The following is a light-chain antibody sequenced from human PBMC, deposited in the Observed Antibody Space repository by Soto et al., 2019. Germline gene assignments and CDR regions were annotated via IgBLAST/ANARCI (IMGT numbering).Light chain of an antibody. Sequence: QSVLTQPASVSGSPGQSITISCTGTNSDVGSYNLVSWYQQHPGKAPKVMIYEVSMRPSGVPNRFSGSKSGNTASLTISGLQAEDEADYYCCSYAGSSTYVFGTGTKLTVL. J-gene: IGLJ1*01. CDR1: NSDVGSYNL. CDR2: EVS. CDR3: CSYAGSSTYV. V-gene: IGLV2-23*02.